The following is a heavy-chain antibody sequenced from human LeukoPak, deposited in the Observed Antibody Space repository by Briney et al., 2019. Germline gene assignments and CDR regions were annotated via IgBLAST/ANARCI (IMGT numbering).Heavy chain of an antibody. D-gene: IGHD1-26*01. Sequence: SETLSLTCTVSGYSISSGYYWGWIRQPPGKGPEWIGSIYHSGSTYYNPSLKSRVTISVDTSKNQFSLKLSSVTAADTAVYYCARLAGATPFDYWGQGTLVTVSS. CDR2: IYHSGST. V-gene: IGHV4-38-2*02. J-gene: IGHJ4*02. CDR3: ARLAGATPFDY. CDR1: GYSISSGYY.